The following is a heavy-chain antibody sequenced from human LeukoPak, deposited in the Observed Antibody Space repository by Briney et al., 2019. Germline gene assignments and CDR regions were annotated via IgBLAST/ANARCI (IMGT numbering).Heavy chain of an antibody. J-gene: IGHJ4*02. V-gene: IGHV1-8*01. CDR1: GYTFTSYD. CDR2: MNPNSGNT. Sequence: GASVKVSCKASGYTFTSYDINWVRQATGQGLEWMGGMNPNSGNTGYAQKFQGRVTMTRNTSISTAYMELSSLRSEDTAVYYCAGGFYDSSGITPHNWGQGTLVTVSS. CDR3: AGGFYDSSGITPHN. D-gene: IGHD3-22*01.